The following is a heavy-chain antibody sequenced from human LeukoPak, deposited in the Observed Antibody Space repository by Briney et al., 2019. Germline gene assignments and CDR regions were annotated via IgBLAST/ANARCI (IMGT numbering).Heavy chain of an antibody. CDR1: GFTFSSYG. Sequence: GGSLRLSCAASGFTFSSYGMHWVRQAPGKGLEWVSYISSSGSTIYYADSVKGRFTISRDNAKNSLYLQMNSLRAEDTAVYYCARDRGYCSGGSCAPAYFDYWGQGTLVTVSS. J-gene: IGHJ4*02. D-gene: IGHD2-15*01. V-gene: IGHV3-48*04. CDR3: ARDRGYCSGGSCAPAYFDY. CDR2: ISSSGSTI.